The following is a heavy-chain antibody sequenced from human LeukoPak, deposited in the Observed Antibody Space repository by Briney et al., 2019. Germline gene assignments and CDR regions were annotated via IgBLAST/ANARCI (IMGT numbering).Heavy chain of an antibody. V-gene: IGHV1-69*04. Sequence: SVKVSCKASGGTFSSYAISWVRQAPGQGLEWMGRIIPIFGIANYAQKFQGRVTITADKSTSTAYMELSSLRSEDTAVYYCASSSGSYGPGSYGYYGMDVWGQGTTVTVSS. CDR3: ASSSGSYGPGSYGYYGMDV. D-gene: IGHD3-10*01. J-gene: IGHJ6*02. CDR2: IIPIFGIA. CDR1: GGTFSSYA.